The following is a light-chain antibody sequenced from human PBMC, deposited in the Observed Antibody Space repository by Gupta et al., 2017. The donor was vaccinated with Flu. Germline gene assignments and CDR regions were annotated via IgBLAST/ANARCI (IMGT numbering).Light chain of an antibody. CDR1: SSDVVGYNY. CDR3: SSYAGSNNLV. J-gene: IGLJ2*01. V-gene: IGLV2-8*01. Sequence: TSSDVVGYNYVSWYQQHPGKAPKLMIYEVSKRPSGVPDRFSGSKSGNTASLTVSGLQAEDEADYYCSSYAGSNNLVFGGGTKLTVL. CDR2: EVS.